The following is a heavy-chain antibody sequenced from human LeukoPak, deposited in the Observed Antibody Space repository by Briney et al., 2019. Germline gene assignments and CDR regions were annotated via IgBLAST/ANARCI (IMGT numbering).Heavy chain of an antibody. J-gene: IGHJ4*02. D-gene: IGHD3-22*01. V-gene: IGHV4-61*02. CDR2: IYTGGST. Sequence: SETLSLTCTVSGGSISSGSYYWSWIRQPAGKGLEWIGRIYTGGSTNYNPSLKSRVTISVDTSKNQFSLKLSSVTAADTAVYYCARAKSSGYYYGGGFDYWGQGTLVTVSS. CDR1: GGSISSGSYY. CDR3: ARAKSSGYYYGGGFDY.